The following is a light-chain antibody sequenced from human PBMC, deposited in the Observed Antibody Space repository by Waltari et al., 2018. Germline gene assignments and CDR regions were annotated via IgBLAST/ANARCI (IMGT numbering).Light chain of an antibody. CDR1: SSDVGGYNY. CDR2: DVS. CDR3: SSYTSSSTLVV. V-gene: IGLV2-14*03. Sequence: QSALPQPASVSGSPGQSITISCPGTSSDVGGYNYVSWYQQHPGKAPKLMIYDVSNRPSGVSNRFSGSKSGNTASLTISGLQAEDEADYYCSSYTSSSTLVVFGGGTKLTVL. J-gene: IGLJ2*01.